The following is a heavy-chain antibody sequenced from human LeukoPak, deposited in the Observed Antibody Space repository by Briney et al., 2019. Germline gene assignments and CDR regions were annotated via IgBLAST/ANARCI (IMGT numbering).Heavy chain of an antibody. J-gene: IGHJ4*01. CDR2: IAGGGSRI. V-gene: IGHV3-11*04. Sequence: PGGSLRLSCAASGFIFSDYYMTWISQAPGKGLESVSYIAGGGSRIYYADSVKGRFTISWDNAVDSRYLQINSLRAEDTAVYYWASDNGNYGEVAYWGQGILVAVSS. CDR3: ASDNGNYGEVAY. D-gene: IGHD1-7*01. CDR1: GFIFSDYY.